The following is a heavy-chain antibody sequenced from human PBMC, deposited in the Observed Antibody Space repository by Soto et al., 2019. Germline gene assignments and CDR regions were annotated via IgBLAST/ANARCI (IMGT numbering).Heavy chain of an antibody. V-gene: IGHV1-3*01. J-gene: IGHJ5*02. D-gene: IGHD2-2*01. CDR2: INAGNGNT. CDR1: GYTFTSYA. Sequence: GASVKVSCKASGYTFTSYAMHWVRQAPGQRLEWMGWINAGNGNTKYPQKFQGRVTITRDTSASTAYMELSSLRSEDTAVYYCAYHCCSSTSSATWAWFDPWGQGTLVTVSS. CDR3: AYHCCSSTSSATWAWFDP.